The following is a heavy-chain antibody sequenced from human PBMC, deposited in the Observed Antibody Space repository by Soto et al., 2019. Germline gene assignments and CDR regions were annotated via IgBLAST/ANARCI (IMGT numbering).Heavy chain of an antibody. V-gene: IGHV4-34*01. J-gene: IGHJ4*02. CDR3: ARGGYSSGAAIDY. D-gene: IGHD3-10*01. Sequence: PSETLSLTCAVYGESFSGYYWSWMRQPAGKGLEWIGEINHSGTTNYNPSLKSRVTLSVDMSKNQFSLKLRSLTAADTTMYYCARGGYSSGAAIDYWGQGTLVTVSS. CDR2: INHSGTT. CDR1: GESFSGYY.